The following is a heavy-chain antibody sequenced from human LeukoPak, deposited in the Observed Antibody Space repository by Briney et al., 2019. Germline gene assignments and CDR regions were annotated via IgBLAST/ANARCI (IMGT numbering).Heavy chain of an antibody. D-gene: IGHD1-26*01. CDR3: ARRGGSGRAFDY. J-gene: IGHJ4*02. CDR2: IYYTGST. CDR1: GASISSGTYY. Sequence: SETLSLTCSVSGASISSGTYYWGCIRQPPGKGREWIGSIYYTGSTYDNPSLKSRVTISVDTSKNQFSLKLSSVTAADTAVYYCARRGGSGRAFDYWGQGTLVTVSS. V-gene: IGHV4-39*01.